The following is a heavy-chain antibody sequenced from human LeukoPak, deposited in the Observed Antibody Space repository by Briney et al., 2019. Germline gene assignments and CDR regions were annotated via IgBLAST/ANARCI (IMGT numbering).Heavy chain of an antibody. Sequence: PSETLSLTCTVSGGSISSYYWSWIRQPPGKGLEWIGYIYYSGSTNYNPSLKSRVTTSVDTSKNQFSLKLSSVTAADTAVYYCARVVGGSHFDYWGQGTLVTVSS. J-gene: IGHJ4*02. V-gene: IGHV4-59*01. D-gene: IGHD1-26*01. CDR3: ARVVGGSHFDY. CDR1: GGSISSYY. CDR2: IYYSGST.